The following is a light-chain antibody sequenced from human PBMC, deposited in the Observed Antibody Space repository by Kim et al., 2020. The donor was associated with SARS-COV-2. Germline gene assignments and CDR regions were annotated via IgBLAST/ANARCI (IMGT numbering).Light chain of an antibody. V-gene: IGKV1D-13*01. Sequence: GDRVTITCRASQGISSALAWYQQKPGKAPKLLIYDASSLESGVPSRFSGSGSGTDFTLTISSLQPEDFATYYCQQFNNSLTFGGGTKV. CDR2: DAS. J-gene: IGKJ4*01. CDR1: QGISSA. CDR3: QQFNNSLT.